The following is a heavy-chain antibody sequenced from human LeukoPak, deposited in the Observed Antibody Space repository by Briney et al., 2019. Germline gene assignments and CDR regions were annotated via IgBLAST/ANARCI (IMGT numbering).Heavy chain of an antibody. D-gene: IGHD6-13*01. J-gene: IGHJ4*02. CDR1: GFTVSSIY. CDR2: FYSGGST. CDR3: ARGSSSSWYVYDY. Sequence: GVYLRCYGAASGFTVSSIYMSWDPQAPGNGLEWVSVFYSGGSTYYADSVKSRFTISRDNSKNTLYLQMNSLTAEDTAVYYCARGSSSSWYVYDYWGQGTLVTVSS. V-gene: IGHV3-66*01.